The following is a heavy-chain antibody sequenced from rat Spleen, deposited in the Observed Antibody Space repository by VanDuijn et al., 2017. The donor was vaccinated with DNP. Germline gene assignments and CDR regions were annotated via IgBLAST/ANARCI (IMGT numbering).Heavy chain of an antibody. CDR2: ISYDGDNA. Sequence: EVQLVESGGGLVQPGRSMKLSCAASGLTFSYADLAWVRQTPTRGLEWVAYISYDGDNAYYGKSVKGRFTISRDNAKNSLYLQMDSLRSEDTATYYCTTESTYYGYFDYWGQGVMVPVSS. CDR3: TTESTYYGYFDY. CDR1: GLTFSYAD. J-gene: IGHJ2*01. D-gene: IGHD1-9*01. V-gene: IGHV5-20*01.